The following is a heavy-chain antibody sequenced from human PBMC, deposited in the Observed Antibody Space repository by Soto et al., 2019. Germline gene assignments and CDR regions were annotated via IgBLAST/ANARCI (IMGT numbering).Heavy chain of an antibody. D-gene: IGHD3-22*01. J-gene: IGHJ6*02. V-gene: IGHV3-23*01. CDR3: AGNSIYLGIEV. Sequence: PGGSLRLSCAASGFTFSNYAMSWVRQAPGKGLEWVSGITGGGDYTSYADSVKGRLTTSRDNSKNTVFLQINSLSPDDTVVYSCAGNSIYLGIEVRGQGTTVTAS. CDR2: ITGGGDYT. CDR1: GFTFSNYA.